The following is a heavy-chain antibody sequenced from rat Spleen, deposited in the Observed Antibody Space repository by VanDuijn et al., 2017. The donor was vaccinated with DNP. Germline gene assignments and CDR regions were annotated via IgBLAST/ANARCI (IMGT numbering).Heavy chain of an antibody. CDR2: IWTGGNP. CDR3: ASSVRGRGYFDY. D-gene: IGHD4-3*01. V-gene: IGHV2-43*01. Sequence: QVQLKESGPGLVQPSQTLSLACTVSGFSLTSYHVHWVRQPSGKGLEWMGVIWTGGNPEYNLALKSRLSISRDTSKSQVFLKMNSRQTEDTATYYCASSVRGRGYFDYWGQGVMVTVSS. CDR1: GFSLTSYH. J-gene: IGHJ2*01.